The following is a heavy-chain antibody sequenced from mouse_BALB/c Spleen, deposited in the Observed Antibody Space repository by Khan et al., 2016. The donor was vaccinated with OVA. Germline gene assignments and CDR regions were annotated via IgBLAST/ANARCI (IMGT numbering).Heavy chain of an antibody. CDR2: IYHSGSI. CDR1: GYSITSGYS. Sequence: VQLKQSGPDLVKPSQSLSLTCTVTGYSITSGYSWHWIRQFPGNKLEWMGYIYHSGSINYNPSLKSRFSITRDTSKNLFFLQLNSVTIEDTATYYCARDGNYMDYWGQGTSVTVSS. D-gene: IGHD2-1*01. J-gene: IGHJ4*01. V-gene: IGHV3-1*02. CDR3: ARDGNYMDY.